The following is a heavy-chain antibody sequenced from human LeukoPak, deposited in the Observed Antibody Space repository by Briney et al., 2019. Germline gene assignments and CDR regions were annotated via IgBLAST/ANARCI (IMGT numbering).Heavy chain of an antibody. CDR1: GYTFTGYY. V-gene: IGHV1-2*03. Sequence: LVASVKVSCKASGYTFTGYYMHWVRQAPGQGLEWMGWINPNSGGTNYAQKFQGRVTMTRDTSISTAYMELSRLRSDDTAVYYCARDQAYYDFWSGVFDYWGQGTLVTVSS. D-gene: IGHD3-3*01. CDR2: INPNSGGT. J-gene: IGHJ4*02. CDR3: ARDQAYYDFWSGVFDY.